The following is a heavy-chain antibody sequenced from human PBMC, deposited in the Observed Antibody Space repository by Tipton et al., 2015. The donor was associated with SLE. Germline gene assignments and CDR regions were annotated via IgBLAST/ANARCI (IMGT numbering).Heavy chain of an antibody. Sequence: TLSLTCTVSGASISRHYWTWIRQPPGKGLEWIGDIFHSGGTNYNPSLKSRVTISVDTSKNQFSLNLSSVTAADTALYYCARDSRTTAAAFDIWGQGTMVTVSS. J-gene: IGHJ3*02. CDR2: IFHSGGT. CDR1: GASISRHY. CDR3: ARDSRTTAAAFDI. D-gene: IGHD1-7*01. V-gene: IGHV4-59*11.